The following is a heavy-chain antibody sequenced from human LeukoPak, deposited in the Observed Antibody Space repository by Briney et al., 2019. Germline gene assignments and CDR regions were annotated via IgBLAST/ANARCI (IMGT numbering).Heavy chain of an antibody. CDR2: ISGSGGST. J-gene: IGHJ4*02. CDR3: ARDSYGTLDY. V-gene: IGHV3-23*01. CDR1: GFTFSSYA. D-gene: IGHD5-18*01. Sequence: GGSLRLSCAASGFTFSSYAMSWVRQALGKGLEWVSAISGSGGSTYYADSVKGRFTISRDNSKNTLYLQMNSLRAEDTAVYYCARDSYGTLDYWGQGTLVTVSS.